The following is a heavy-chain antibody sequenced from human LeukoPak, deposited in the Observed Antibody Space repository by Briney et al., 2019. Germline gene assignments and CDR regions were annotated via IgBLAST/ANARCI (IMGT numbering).Heavy chain of an antibody. Sequence: SETQSLTCTVSGGSISSGDYYWSWIRQPPGKGLEWIGYIYYSGSTYYNPSLKSRVTISVDTSKNQFSLKLSSVTAADTAVYYCARVVRYYFDYWGQGTLVTVSS. CDR1: GGSISSGDYY. J-gene: IGHJ4*02. CDR2: IYYSGST. D-gene: IGHD3-10*01. V-gene: IGHV4-30-4*08. CDR3: ARVVRYYFDY.